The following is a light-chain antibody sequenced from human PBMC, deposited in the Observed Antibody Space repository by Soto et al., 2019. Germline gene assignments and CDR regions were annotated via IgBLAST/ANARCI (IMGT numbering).Light chain of an antibody. CDR3: QQYNSYFLYT. CDR1: QSISSW. V-gene: IGKV1-5*01. Sequence: DIQMTQSPSTLSASVGDRVTITCRASQSISSWLAWYQQKPGKAPKLLIYDASSLESGVPSRFSGSGSGTEFTLTISSLQPDDFPTYYCQQYNSYFLYTFGQGTKLEIK. CDR2: DAS. J-gene: IGKJ2*01.